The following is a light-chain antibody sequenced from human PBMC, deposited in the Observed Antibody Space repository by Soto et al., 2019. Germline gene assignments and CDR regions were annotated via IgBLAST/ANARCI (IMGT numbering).Light chain of an antibody. CDR1: ALPKQY. Sequence: SYELTQPPSVSVSPGQTARITCSGDALPKQYAYWYQQKPGQAPVLVIYKDSERPSGIPERFSGSSSGTTVTLTISGVQAEDVADYYCQSADSSGTDPVVFGGGTKLTVL. CDR3: QSADSSGTDPVV. CDR2: KDS. V-gene: IGLV3-25*03. J-gene: IGLJ2*01.